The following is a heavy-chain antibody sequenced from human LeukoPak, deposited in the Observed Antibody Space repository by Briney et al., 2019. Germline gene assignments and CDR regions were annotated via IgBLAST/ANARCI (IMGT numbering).Heavy chain of an antibody. J-gene: IGHJ4*02. D-gene: IGHD5-18*01. CDR3: ARDRRGYSYPYYFDY. V-gene: IGHV1-2*02. CDR2: INPNSGGT. CDR1: GYTFTGYY. Sequence: ASVKVSCTASGYTFTGYYMHWVRQAPGQGLEWMGWINPNSGGTNYAQKFQGRVTMTRDTSISTAYMELSRLRSDDTAVYYCARDRRGYSYPYYFDYWGQGTLVTVSS.